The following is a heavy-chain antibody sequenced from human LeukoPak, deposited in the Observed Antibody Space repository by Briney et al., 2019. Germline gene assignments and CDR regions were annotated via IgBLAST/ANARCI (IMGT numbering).Heavy chain of an antibody. CDR1: GGSISSYY. J-gene: IGHJ4*02. CDR3: ARVIAGTYYYGSGSYFFDY. Sequence: SETLPLTCTVSGGSISSYYWSWIRQPPGKGLEWIGYIYYSGSTNYNPSLKSRVTISVDTSKNQFSLKLSSVTAADTAVYYCARVIAGTYYYGSGSYFFDYWGQGTLVTVSS. V-gene: IGHV4-59*01. CDR2: IYYSGST. D-gene: IGHD3-10*01.